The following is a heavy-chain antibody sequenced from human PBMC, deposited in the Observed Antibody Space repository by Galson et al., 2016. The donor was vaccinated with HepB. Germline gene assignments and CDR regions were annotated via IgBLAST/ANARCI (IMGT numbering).Heavy chain of an antibody. CDR1: GFTSSDFG. V-gene: IGHV3-33*06. D-gene: IGHD2-8*01. CDR2: IWYDGRYK. J-gene: IGHJ1*01. Sequence: SLRLSCAASGFTSSDFGMHWVRQAPGEGLEWVAVIWYDGRYKSHADSVKGRFTISRDNSKNTLYLQMDSLRAGETAVYYCAKDSSNGVHHNPGYFHQWGQGTLVTVSS. CDR3: AKDSSNGVHHNPGYFHQ.